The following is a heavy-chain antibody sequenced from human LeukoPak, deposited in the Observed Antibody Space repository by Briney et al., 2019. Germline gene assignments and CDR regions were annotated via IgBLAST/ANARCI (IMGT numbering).Heavy chain of an antibody. J-gene: IGHJ4*02. CDR2: IYYSGST. CDR3: TRDNYYDSSGYTDY. V-gene: IGHV4-38-2*02. D-gene: IGHD3-22*01. CDR1: GYSISSGYY. Sequence: SETLSLTCTVSGYSISSGYYWGWIRQPPGKGLEWIGYIYYSGSTYYNPSLKSRVTISVDTSKKQFSLKLRSVTAADTAVYYCTRDNYYDSSGYTDYWGQGTLVTVSS.